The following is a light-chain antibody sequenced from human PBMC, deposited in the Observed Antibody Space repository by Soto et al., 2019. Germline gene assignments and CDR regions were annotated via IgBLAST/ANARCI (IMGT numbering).Light chain of an antibody. CDR3: SSYTSSSTPYV. V-gene: IGLV2-8*01. Sequence: QSALTQPPSASGSFGQSVTISCTGTSSDVGGYNYVSWYQQHPGKAPKLMIYEVSERPSGVPDRFSGSKSGNTASLTISGLQAEDEADYYCSSYTSSSTPYVFGTGTKVTVL. CDR2: EVS. CDR1: SSDVGGYNY. J-gene: IGLJ1*01.